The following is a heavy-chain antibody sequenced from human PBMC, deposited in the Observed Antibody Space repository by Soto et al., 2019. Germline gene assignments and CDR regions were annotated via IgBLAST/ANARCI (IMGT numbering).Heavy chain of an antibody. CDR3: ARDSREITMVRGAPPYNWFDP. V-gene: IGHV4-31*02. CDR1: GGSISSGGYY. D-gene: IGHD3-10*01. Sequence: PSETLSLTCTVSGGSISSGGYYWSWIRQHPGKGLEWIGYIYYSGSTYYNPSLKSRVTISVDTPKNQFSLKLSSVTAADTAVYYCARDSREITMVRGAPPYNWFDPWGQGTLVTVSS. CDR2: IYYSGST. J-gene: IGHJ5*02.